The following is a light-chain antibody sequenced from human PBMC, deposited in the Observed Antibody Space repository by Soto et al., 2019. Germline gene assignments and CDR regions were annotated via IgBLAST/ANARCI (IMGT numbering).Light chain of an antibody. Sequence: EIVLTQSPATLSLSPGERATLSCRASQSLSGTLAWLQHKPGQPPRLLIYGASNRATGIPARFSASGSGTDFTLAISSLEPEDFAVYYCQQRTLWPRTFGHGTKVDIK. CDR1: QSLSGT. CDR2: GAS. V-gene: IGKV3-11*01. J-gene: IGKJ1*01. CDR3: QQRTLWPRT.